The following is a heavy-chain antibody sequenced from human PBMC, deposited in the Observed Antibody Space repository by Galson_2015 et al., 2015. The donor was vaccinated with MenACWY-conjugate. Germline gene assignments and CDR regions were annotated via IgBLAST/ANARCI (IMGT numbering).Heavy chain of an antibody. V-gene: IGHV3-7*01. Sequence: SLRLSCAASGFTFSSYWMSWVRQAPGKGLEWVANIKQDGSEKYYVDSVKGRFTISRDNAKNSLYLQMNSLRAEDTAVYYCARDPSPQIAAAFYGMDVWGQGTTVTVSS. D-gene: IGHD6-13*01. CDR1: GFTFSSYW. J-gene: IGHJ6*02. CDR3: ARDPSPQIAAAFYGMDV. CDR2: IKQDGSEK.